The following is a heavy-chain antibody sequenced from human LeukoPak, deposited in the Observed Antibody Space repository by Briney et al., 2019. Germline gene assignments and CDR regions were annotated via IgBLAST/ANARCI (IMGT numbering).Heavy chain of an antibody. D-gene: IGHD3-10*01. CDR1: GGSFSGYY. V-gene: IGHV4-34*01. CDR3: ARVNRITMVRGATPPYYYYYYMDV. CDR2: INHSGST. J-gene: IGHJ6*03. Sequence: SETLSLTCAVYGGSFSGYYWSWIRQPPGKGLEWIGEINHSGSTNYNPSLKSRVTISVDTSKNQFSLKLSSVTAADTAVYYCARVNRITMVRGATPPYYYYYYMDVWGKGTTVTVSS.